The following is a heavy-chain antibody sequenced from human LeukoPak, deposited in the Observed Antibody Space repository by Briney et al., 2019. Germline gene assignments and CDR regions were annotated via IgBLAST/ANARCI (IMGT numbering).Heavy chain of an antibody. CDR1: GYTFTGYY. D-gene: IGHD4-23*01. CDR2: INPNSGGT. CDR3: ARGGVTPGNSRLPYY. Sequence: GASVKVSCKASGYTFTGYYMHWVRQAPGQGLEWMGWINPNSGGTNYAQKFQGRVTMTRDTSVSTAYMELSRLRSDDTAVYYCARGGVTPGNSRLPYYWGQGTLVTVSS. V-gene: IGHV1-2*02. J-gene: IGHJ4*02.